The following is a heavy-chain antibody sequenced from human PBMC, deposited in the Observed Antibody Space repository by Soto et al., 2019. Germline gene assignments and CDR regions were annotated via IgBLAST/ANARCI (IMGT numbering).Heavy chain of an antibody. CDR1: GYTFTSYA. D-gene: IGHD1-7*01. CDR3: ARPMRTRTLSY. Sequence: GASVKVSCKASGYTFTSYAMHWVRQAPGQRLEWMGWINAGNGNTKYSQKFQGRVTITRDTSASTAYMELSSLRSEDTAVYYCARPMRTRTLSYWGQGTLVTVSS. CDR2: INAGNGNT. V-gene: IGHV1-3*01. J-gene: IGHJ4*02.